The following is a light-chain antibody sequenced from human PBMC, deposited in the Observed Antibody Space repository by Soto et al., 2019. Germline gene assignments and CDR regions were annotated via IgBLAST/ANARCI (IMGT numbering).Light chain of an antibody. V-gene: IGKV4-1*01. Sequence: DIVMTQSPDSLAVSLGERATINCKSSQSVLYSSNNKNYLAWYQQKPGQSPKLLLYWASTRESGVPDRFSGSGSGTDFTLSISSLQAEDVAVYFCQQYSNPPWTFGQGTKVDIK. CDR3: QQYSNPPWT. CDR2: WAS. CDR1: QSVLYSSNNKNY. J-gene: IGKJ1*01.